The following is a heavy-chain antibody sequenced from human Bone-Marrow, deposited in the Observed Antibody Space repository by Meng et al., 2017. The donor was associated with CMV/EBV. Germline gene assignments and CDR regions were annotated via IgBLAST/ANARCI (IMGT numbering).Heavy chain of an antibody. J-gene: IGHJ4*02. D-gene: IGHD3-9*01. Sequence: GESLKISCAASGFTFSTYNMNWVRQAPGKGLEWVSAITQNGATTSYAESVKGRFTVSRDNSKNTLYLQMDSLRAEDTALYYCAKPKSEVRYLDWLSDSWGQGTLVTVSS. CDR2: ITQNGATT. CDR1: GFTFSTYN. CDR3: AKPKSEVRYLDWLSDS. V-gene: IGHV3-23*01.